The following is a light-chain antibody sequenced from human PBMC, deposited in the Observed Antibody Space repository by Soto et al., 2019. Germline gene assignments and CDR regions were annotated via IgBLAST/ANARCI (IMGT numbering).Light chain of an antibody. J-gene: IGKJ5*01. CDR2: GAS. CDR3: QQYDDSIT. V-gene: IGKV3-20*01. CDR1: QSISSTY. Sequence: ETVLTQSPDTLSLSPGDSATLSCRASQSISSTYLAWYQQKPGQAPRLLIYGASTRATGIPDRFSGSGSGTDFTLTISSLEPEDFAVFYCQQYDDSITFGQGTRLE.